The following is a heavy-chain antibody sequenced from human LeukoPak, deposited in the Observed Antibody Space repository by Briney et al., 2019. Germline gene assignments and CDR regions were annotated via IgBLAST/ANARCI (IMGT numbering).Heavy chain of an antibody. Sequence: GGSLRLSCAASRFTFNNYNMNWVRQAPGKGLEWISYISRSSSTIYYGDSVKGRFTISRDNAKNSLYLQMNSLRAEDTAVYYCARLYCSGGSCYKGAGDYWGQGILVTVSS. CDR3: ARLYCSGGSCYKGAGDY. D-gene: IGHD2-15*01. CDR1: RFTFNNYN. V-gene: IGHV3-48*01. CDR2: ISRSSSTI. J-gene: IGHJ4*02.